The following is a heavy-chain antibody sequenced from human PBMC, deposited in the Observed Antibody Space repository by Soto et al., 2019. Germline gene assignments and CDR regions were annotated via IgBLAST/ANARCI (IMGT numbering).Heavy chain of an antibody. CDR3: AKDHYHILTGPMDV. J-gene: IGHJ6*03. CDR2: INWNSRSI. CDR1: GFTFDDYA. V-gene: IGHV3-9*01. Sequence: EVQLVESGGGLVQPGRSLRLSCAASGFTFDDYAIHWVRQAPGKGLEWVSGINWNSRSIGYADSVKGRFTISRDNAKNSLYLQMNSLRVEDTALYYCAKDHYHILTGPMDVWGKGTTVTVSS. D-gene: IGHD3-9*01.